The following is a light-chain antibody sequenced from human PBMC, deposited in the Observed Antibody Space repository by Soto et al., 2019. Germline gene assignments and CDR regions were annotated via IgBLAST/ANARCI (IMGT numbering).Light chain of an antibody. V-gene: IGKV2-28*01. CDR3: MQSLQSPRT. CDR1: QSLLHYNGFNY. Sequence: EIVMTQSPLSLPVTPGEPASISCRSSQSLLHYNGFNYLDWYLQKPGQSPQLLIYLGSNRASGVPDRFSGSGSGTDFAPKISRVEAEDVGVYYCMQSLQSPRTFGQGTNLEIK. J-gene: IGKJ2*02. CDR2: LGS.